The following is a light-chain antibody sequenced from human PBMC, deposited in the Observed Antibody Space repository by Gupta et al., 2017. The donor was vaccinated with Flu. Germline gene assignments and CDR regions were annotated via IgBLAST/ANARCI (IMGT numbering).Light chain of an antibody. J-gene: IGLJ3*02. V-gene: IGLV1-44*01. CDR3: AAWDDSLNGWV. CDR2: NDG. Sequence: QSVLTQPHSASVTPGQRVTMSCSGSTSNIGSYTLNWYQQLPGTAPKFLIYNDGQRPSGVPDRFSSSKSGTSGALAISGLQPEDEADYYCAAWDDSLNGWVFGGGTKLTVL. CDR1: TSNIGSYT.